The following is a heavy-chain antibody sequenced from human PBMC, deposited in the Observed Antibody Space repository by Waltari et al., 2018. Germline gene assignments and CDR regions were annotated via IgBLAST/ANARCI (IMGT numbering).Heavy chain of an antibody. D-gene: IGHD2-2*01. CDR3: ARAYCSSTSCPS. Sequence: QVQLQQWGAGLLKPSETLSLTCAVYGGSFSGYYWSWIRQPPGKGLEWIGEINHSGSTNYNPSLKSRVTISVDTSKNQFSLKLSSVTAAETAVYYCARAYCSSTSCPSWGQGTLVTVSS. CDR1: GGSFSGYY. V-gene: IGHV4-34*01. CDR2: INHSGST. J-gene: IGHJ4*02.